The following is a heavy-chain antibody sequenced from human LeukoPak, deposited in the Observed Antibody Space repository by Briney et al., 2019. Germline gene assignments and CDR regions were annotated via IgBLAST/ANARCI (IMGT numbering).Heavy chain of an antibody. V-gene: IGHV3-21*01. CDR2: ISSRGDYT. Sequence: PGGSLRLSCAASGFTFSTYTMSWVRQAPGKGLEWVSIISSRGDYTYYSDSVKGRFTISRDNAKNSLYLQMNSLRAEDTAVYYCARLWFGELLWSGKDIWGQGTMVTVSS. J-gene: IGHJ3*02. CDR3: ARLWFGELLWSGKDI. D-gene: IGHD3-10*01. CDR1: GFTFSTYT.